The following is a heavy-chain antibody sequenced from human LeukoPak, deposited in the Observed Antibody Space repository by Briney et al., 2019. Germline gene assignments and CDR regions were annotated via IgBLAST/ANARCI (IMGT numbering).Heavy chain of an antibody. Sequence: ASVKVSCKASGYTFTGYYMHWVRQAPGQGLEWMGWINPNSGGTNYAQKFQGRVTMTRDTSISTAHMELSRLRSDDTAVYYCARVAVIPTYYFDYWGQGTLVTVSS. V-gene: IGHV1-2*02. D-gene: IGHD3-16*02. J-gene: IGHJ4*02. CDR1: GYTFTGYY. CDR2: INPNSGGT. CDR3: ARVAVIPTYYFDY.